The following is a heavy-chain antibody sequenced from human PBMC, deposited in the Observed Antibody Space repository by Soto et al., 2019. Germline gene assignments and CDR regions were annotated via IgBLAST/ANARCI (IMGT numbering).Heavy chain of an antibody. CDR3: YTANDHVSLNLGSVTAADTAINFCATYTAGGGGRGY. Sequence: QVQLQESGPGLVKPSETLSLTCTVSGASISRDHWNWIRQPPGKGLEWIGEYSGTSNYNPSLRSPPGHSPHWLWAHRCPPTTQPSPSSRVATPVYTANDHVSLNLGSVTAADTAINFCATYTAGGGGRGYWGQGTLVTVSS. J-gene: IGHJ4*02. CDR2: EYSGTS. V-gene: IGHV4-59*01. CDR1: GASISRDH. D-gene: IGHD1-1*01.